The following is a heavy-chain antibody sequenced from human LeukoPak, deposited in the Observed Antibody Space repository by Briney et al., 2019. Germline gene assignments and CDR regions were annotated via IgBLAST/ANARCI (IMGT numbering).Heavy chain of an antibody. Sequence: PGRSLRLSCAASGFTFSSFVINWVRQPPAKGLEWVSGISGRGDTTYYADPVKGRFTISRDDSKDTLCLQMNSLRTEDTAAYYCARDPQVGATDYFDYWGQGTLVTVSP. CDR1: GFTFSSFV. V-gene: IGHV3-23*01. J-gene: IGHJ4*02. D-gene: IGHD1-26*01. CDR3: ARDPQVGATDYFDY. CDR2: ISGRGDTT.